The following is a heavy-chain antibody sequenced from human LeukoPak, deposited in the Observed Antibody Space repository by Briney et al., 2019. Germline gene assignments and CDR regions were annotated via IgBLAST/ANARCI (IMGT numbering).Heavy chain of an antibody. D-gene: IGHD6-13*01. Sequence: ASVKVSCKASGYTFTSYYMHWVRQAPGQGLEWMGIINPSGGSTSYAQKFQGRVTMTRDTSTSTVYMELSSLRSEDTAVYYCARDRIAAAGASGVAFDIWGQGTMVTVSS. CDR2: INPSGGST. J-gene: IGHJ3*02. CDR1: GYTFTSYY. CDR3: ARDRIAAAGASGVAFDI. V-gene: IGHV1-46*01.